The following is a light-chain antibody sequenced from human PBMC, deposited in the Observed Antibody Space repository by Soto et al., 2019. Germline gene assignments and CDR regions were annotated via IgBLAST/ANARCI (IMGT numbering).Light chain of an antibody. CDR1: QSVSSY. CDR2: DTS. CDR3: QQRSSWPRIT. Sequence: EMVMTQSPATLSVSPGERATLSCRASQSVSSYLVWYQQKPGQAPRLLIYDTSNRATGIPARFSGSGSGTDFTLTISSLEPEDFAVYYCQQRSSWPRITFGQGTRLEIK. V-gene: IGKV3-11*01. J-gene: IGKJ5*01.